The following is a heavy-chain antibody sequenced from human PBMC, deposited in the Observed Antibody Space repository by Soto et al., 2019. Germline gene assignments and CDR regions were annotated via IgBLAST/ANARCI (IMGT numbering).Heavy chain of an antibody. CDR2: IYYSGST. CDR1: GGSIRSGDYY. V-gene: IGHV4-30-4*01. Sequence: SETLSLTCTVSGGSIRSGDYYWSWIRQPPGKGLEWIGYIYYSGSTYYNPSLKSRVTISVDASKNQCSLKLSSVTAAETARYYCGRRSGYNFIAPNAFDIWCPGTMVTV. CDR3: GRRSGYNFIAPNAFDI. J-gene: IGHJ3*02. D-gene: IGHD3-22*01.